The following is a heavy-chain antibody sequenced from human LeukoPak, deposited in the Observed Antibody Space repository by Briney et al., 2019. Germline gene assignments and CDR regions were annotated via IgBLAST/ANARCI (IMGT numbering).Heavy chain of an antibody. CDR3: ARGGYCSGGSCYSDWFDP. J-gene: IGHJ5*02. Sequence: SQTLSLICAISGDSVSSNSAAWNWIRQSPSRGLEWLGRTYYRSKWYNDYAVSVKSRITINPDTSKNQFSLQLNSVTPEDTAVYYCARGGYCSGGSCYSDWFDPWGQGTLVTVSS. CDR2: TYYRSKWYN. CDR1: GDSVSSNSAA. D-gene: IGHD2-15*01. V-gene: IGHV6-1*01.